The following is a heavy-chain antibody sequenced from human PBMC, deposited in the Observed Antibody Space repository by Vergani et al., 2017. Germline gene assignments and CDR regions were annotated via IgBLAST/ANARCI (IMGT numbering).Heavy chain of an antibody. CDR2: INWNGGST. J-gene: IGHJ6*02. CDR3: ARDSHYYDSSGYGMDV. CDR1: GFTFDDYG. D-gene: IGHD3-22*01. Sequence: EVQLVESGGGVVRPGGSLRLSCAASGFTFDDYGMSWVRQAPGKGLEWVSGINWNGGSTGYADSVKGRFTISRDNDKNSLYLQMNSLRAEDTALYHCARDSHYYDSSGYGMDVWGQGTTVTVSS. V-gene: IGHV3-20*01.